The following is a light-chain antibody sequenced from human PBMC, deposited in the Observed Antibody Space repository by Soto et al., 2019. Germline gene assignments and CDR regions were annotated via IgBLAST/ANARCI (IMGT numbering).Light chain of an antibody. CDR2: AAS. Sequence: DIQMTQSPSSLSASVGAPPTITCRASQTISSYLNWYQQNPGEAPKLLIYAASTLQSGVPSRFSGSGSGTDFSLTISSLQPEDFATDYCQQSSNIPYTFGQGTKLEIK. V-gene: IGKV1-39*01. CDR3: QQSSNIPYT. CDR1: QTISSY. J-gene: IGKJ2*01.